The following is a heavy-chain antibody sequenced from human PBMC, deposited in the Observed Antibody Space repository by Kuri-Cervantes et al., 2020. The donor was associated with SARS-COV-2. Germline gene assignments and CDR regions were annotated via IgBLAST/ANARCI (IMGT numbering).Heavy chain of an antibody. D-gene: IGHD3-10*01. J-gene: IGHJ6*02. CDR3: ARGMVRGIIQSYYYAMDV. V-gene: IGHV1-2*04. Sequence: ASVKVSCKASGYTFSDYYMYWVRQAPGQGLEWMGWINPNSGGTNYAQKFQGWVTMTRDTSISTAYMELSRLRSDDTAVYYCARGMVRGIIQSYYYAMDVWGQGTTVTVSS. CDR2: INPNSGGT. CDR1: GYTFSDYY.